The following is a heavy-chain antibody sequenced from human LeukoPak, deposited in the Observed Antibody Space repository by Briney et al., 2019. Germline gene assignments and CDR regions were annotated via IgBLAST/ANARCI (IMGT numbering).Heavy chain of an antibody. J-gene: IGHJ4*02. CDR1: GFSLRTDGMW. D-gene: IGHD2-21*02. Sequence: SGPALLQPTKPLTLTFTFSGFSLRTDGMWVSWIRQPPVKPRERITRIDWDDDKYYSTSLKTRLTISKDTPKNQVVLTMTNMDPVDTATYYCARIRGVTEVFDYWGQGTLVTVSS. CDR3: ARIRGVTEVFDY. CDR2: IDWDDDK. V-gene: IGHV2-70*10.